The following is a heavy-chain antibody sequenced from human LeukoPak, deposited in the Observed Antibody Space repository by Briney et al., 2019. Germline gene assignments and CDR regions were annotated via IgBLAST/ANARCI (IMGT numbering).Heavy chain of an antibody. CDR1: GFTVSSNY. CDR2: IYSGGST. D-gene: IGHD5-18*01. J-gene: IGHJ3*02. CDR3: ARVGDTAMVTGPGAFDI. V-gene: IGHV3-66*01. Sequence: QPGGSLRLSCAASGFTVSSNYMSWVRQAPGKGLEWVSVIYSGGSTYYADSVKGRFTISRVNSKNTLYLQMNSLRAEDTAVYYCARVGDTAMVTGPGAFDIWGQGTMVTVSS.